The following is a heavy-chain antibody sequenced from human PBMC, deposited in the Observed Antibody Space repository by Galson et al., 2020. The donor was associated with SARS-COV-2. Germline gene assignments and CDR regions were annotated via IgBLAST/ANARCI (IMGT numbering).Heavy chain of an antibody. D-gene: IGHD6-13*01. Sequence: SETLSLTCAVYGGSFSGYYWSWIRQPPGKGLEWIGEINHSGSTNYNPSPTSRVTITVDTSKNQFSLKLSSVTAADTAVYYCARGPYSSSWYVLWMNADGMDVWGQGTTVTVSS. CDR2: INHSGST. V-gene: IGHV4-34*01. J-gene: IGHJ6*02. CDR3: ARGPYSSSWYVLWMNADGMDV. CDR1: GGSFSGYY.